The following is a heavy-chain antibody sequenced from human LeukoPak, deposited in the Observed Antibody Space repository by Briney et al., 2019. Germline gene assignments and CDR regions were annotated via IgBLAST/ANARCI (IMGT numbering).Heavy chain of an antibody. V-gene: IGHV1-8*02. CDR1: GYTFTSYD. D-gene: IGHD4-17*01. CDR3: ARWTGDSTVTGFGY. Sequence: ASVKVSCKASGYTFTSYDINWVRQATGQGLEWMGWMNPNSGNTGYAQKFQGRVTMTRNTSISTAYMELSSLRSEDTAEYYCARWTGDSTVTGFGYWGQGTLVTVSS. CDR2: MNPNSGNT. J-gene: IGHJ4*02.